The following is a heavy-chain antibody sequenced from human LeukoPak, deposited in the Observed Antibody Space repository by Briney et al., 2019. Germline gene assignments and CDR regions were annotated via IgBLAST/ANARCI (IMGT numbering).Heavy chain of an antibody. J-gene: IGHJ4*02. V-gene: IGHV3-23*01. CDR3: AEGGPTGSNYLDF. CDR2: ISGSGYYS. Sequence: GGSLRLSCAASEFTFDNYAMSWVRQAPGKGLEWVSVISGSGYYSYYADSVKGRFTVSRDNSKTTLYLQMNSLRADDTAVYYCAEGGPTGSNYLDFWGQGTLVTVSS. CDR1: EFTFDNYA. D-gene: IGHD1-26*01.